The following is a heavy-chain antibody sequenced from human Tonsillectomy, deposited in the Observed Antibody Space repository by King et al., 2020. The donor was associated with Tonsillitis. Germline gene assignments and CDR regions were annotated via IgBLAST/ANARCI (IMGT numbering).Heavy chain of an antibody. CDR2: IDPSDSYT. CDR3: ARHPPQLTGDDAFDI. V-gene: IGHV5-10-1*03. J-gene: IGHJ3*02. CDR1: RYSFTSYW. Sequence: VQLVESGAEVKKPAESLRISCKVSRYSFTSYWISWVRQMPGKGLEWMGRIDPSDSYTIYSPSFQGHVTISADKSLSTAYLQWSSLKASDTAMYFCARHPPQLTGDDAFDIWGQGTMVTVSS. D-gene: IGHD7-27*01.